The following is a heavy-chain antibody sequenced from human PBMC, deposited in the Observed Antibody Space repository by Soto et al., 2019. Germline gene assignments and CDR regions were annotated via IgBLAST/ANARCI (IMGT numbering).Heavy chain of an antibody. D-gene: IGHD3-22*01. Sequence: GGSLRLSCAASGFTFSRYWMSWVRQAPGKGLEWVGRIKGEADGGTTDYAAPVKGRITISRDHSKDTLYLQMNSLKTEDTAVYYCTTGLSNGYYNFDYWGQGTPVTVSS. CDR3: TTGLSNGYYNFDY. CDR2: IKGEADGGTT. CDR1: GFTFSRYW. V-gene: IGHV3-15*01. J-gene: IGHJ4*02.